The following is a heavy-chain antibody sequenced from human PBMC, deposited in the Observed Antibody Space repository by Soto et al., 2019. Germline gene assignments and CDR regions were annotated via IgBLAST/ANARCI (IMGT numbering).Heavy chain of an antibody. Sequence: QVQLVQSGEELKKPGAAGKVSAKASDYTFNSYGISWVRKAPGQGLEWMGWLSGDNGDIKYAQKFQGRVTMTTDISTSTVYMELRSLSSDDTAVYFCAGSRGFGFDFWGQGTLVTVSS. CDR2: LSGDNGDI. J-gene: IGHJ4*02. CDR1: DYTFNSYG. CDR3: AGSRGFGFDF. V-gene: IGHV1-18*01. D-gene: IGHD2-15*01.